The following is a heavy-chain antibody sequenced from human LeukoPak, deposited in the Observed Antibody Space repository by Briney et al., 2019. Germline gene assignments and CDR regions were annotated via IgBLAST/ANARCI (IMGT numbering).Heavy chain of an antibody. J-gene: IGHJ4*02. CDR2: ISGSGGST. V-gene: IGHV3-23*01. Sequence: GGSLRLSCAASGFTFSSYAMSWVRQAPGKGLEWVSAISGSGGSTYYADFVKGRFTISRDNSKNTLYLQMNSLRAEDTAVYYCAKTLTIFGVVPFDYWGQGTLVTVSS. D-gene: IGHD3-3*01. CDR1: GFTFSSYA. CDR3: AKTLTIFGVVPFDY.